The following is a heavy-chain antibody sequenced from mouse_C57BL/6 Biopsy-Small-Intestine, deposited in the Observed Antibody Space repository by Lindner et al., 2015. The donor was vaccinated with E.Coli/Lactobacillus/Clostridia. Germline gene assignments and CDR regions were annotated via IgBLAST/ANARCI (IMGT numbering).Heavy chain of an antibody. D-gene: IGHD3-1*01. Sequence: VQLQESGPELMKPGDSVRLSCKTTGYTFTGYWIEWIRQRPGHGLEWIGEILPGSDSTNYNEKFKGKATFTTDTSSNTAYIHLSSLTTEDSAIYYCTRRFGVPYVMDYWGQGTSVTVSS. CDR3: TRRFGVPYVMDY. V-gene: IGHV1-9*01. CDR2: ILPGSDST. CDR1: GYTFTGYW. J-gene: IGHJ4*01.